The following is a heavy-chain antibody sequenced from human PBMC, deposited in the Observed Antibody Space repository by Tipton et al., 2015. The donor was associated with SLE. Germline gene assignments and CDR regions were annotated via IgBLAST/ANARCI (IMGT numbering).Heavy chain of an antibody. CDR2: INHSGST. V-gene: IGHV4-34*01. Sequence: TLSLTCTVSGGSISSHYWSWIRQPPGKGLEWIGEINHSGSTNYNPSLKSRVTISVDTSKNQFSLKLSSVTAADTAVYYCAREGMGDSHFDIWGQGTMVTVSS. CDR1: GGSISSHY. D-gene: IGHD2-21*01. CDR3: AREGMGDSHFDI. J-gene: IGHJ3*02.